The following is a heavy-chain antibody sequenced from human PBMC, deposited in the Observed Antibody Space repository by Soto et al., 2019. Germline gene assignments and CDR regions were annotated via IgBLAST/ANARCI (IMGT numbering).Heavy chain of an antibody. CDR3: ARGRRIKDV. Sequence: GGSLRLSCAASGFTFKDYDMHWVRQGTGKGLEWVSGIDTAGDTYYPGSVKGRFTISRENAQSALYLQMNGLRAADTAVYYCARGRRIKDVWGQGTTVTVSS. J-gene: IGHJ6*02. CDR2: IDTAGDT. V-gene: IGHV3-13*01. D-gene: IGHD2-15*01. CDR1: GFTFKDYD.